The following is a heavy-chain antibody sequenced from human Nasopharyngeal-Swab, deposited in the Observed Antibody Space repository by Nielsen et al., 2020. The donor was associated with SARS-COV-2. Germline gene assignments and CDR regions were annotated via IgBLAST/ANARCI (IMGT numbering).Heavy chain of an antibody. CDR2: IDPTDSNL. V-gene: IGHV5-10-1*01. J-gene: IGHJ4*02. D-gene: IGHD3-10*01. Sequence: VRQAPGKGLEWMGSIDPTDSNLNYSPSFQGHVTISADKSISTAYLHWSSLKASDTAMYYCARLNYYGSGSYFSLDYWGQGTLVTVSS. CDR3: ARLNYYGSGSYFSLDY.